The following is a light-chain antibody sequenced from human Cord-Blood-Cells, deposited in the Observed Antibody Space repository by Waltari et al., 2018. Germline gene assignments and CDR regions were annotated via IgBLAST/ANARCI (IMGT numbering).Light chain of an antibody. Sequence: DIQLTQSPSSLSASVGARVTITCRASQSISSYLNWYQQKPGKAPKLLIYAASSLRSGVPSRFSGSVSGTDFTLTISSLQPEDFATYYCQQSYSTPQVTFGGGTKVEIK. CDR2: AAS. V-gene: IGKV1-39*01. CDR3: QQSYSTPQVT. CDR1: QSISSY. J-gene: IGKJ4*01.